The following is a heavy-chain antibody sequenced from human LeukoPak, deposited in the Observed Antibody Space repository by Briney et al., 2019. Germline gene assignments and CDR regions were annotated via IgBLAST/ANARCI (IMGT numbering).Heavy chain of an antibody. CDR3: ARGRKSMVRGVIMNSDY. V-gene: IGHV1-69*13. D-gene: IGHD3-10*01. J-gene: IGHJ4*02. CDR1: GGTFSSYA. Sequence: GASVKVSCKASGGTFSSYAISWVRQAPGQALEWMGGIIPIFGTANYAQKFQGRVTITADESTSTAYMELSSLRSEDTAVYYCARGRKSMVRGVIMNSDYWGQGTLVTVSS. CDR2: IIPIFGTA.